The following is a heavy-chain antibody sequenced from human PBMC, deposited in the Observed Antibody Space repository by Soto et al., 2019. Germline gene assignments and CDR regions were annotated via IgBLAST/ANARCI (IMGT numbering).Heavy chain of an antibody. CDR2: FDPEDGET. CDR1: GYTLTELS. V-gene: IGHV1-24*01. J-gene: IGHJ2*01. D-gene: IGHD3-10*01. CDR3: ATQYGSGSYSHENIWYFDL. Sequence: QVQLVQSGAEVKKPGASVKVSCKVSGYTLTELSMHWVRQAPGKGLEWMGGFDPEDGETIYAQKFQGRVTMTEDTXXDXAXXELSSLRSEDTAVYYCATQYGSGSYSHENIWYFDLWGRGTLVTVSS.